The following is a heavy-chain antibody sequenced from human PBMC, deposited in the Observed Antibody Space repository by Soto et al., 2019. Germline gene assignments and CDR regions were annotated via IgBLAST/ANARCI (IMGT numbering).Heavy chain of an antibody. Sequence: LGESLKISCKGSGYSFTSYWIGWVRQMPGKGLEWMGRIDPSDSYTNYSPSFQGHVIISADKSISTAYLQWSSLKASDTAMYYCARRRYCSSTSCRKLNYYYYGVDVWGQGTTVTVSS. V-gene: IGHV5-10-1*01. CDR2: IDPSDSYT. CDR3: ARRRYCSSTSCRKLNYYYYGVDV. CDR1: GYSFTSYW. J-gene: IGHJ6*02. D-gene: IGHD2-2*01.